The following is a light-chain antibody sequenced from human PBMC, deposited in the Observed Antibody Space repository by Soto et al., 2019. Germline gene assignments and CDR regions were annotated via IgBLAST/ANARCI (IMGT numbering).Light chain of an antibody. V-gene: IGLV2-14*01. J-gene: IGLJ1*01. CDR3: SSYTINISLYV. CDR2: EVS. CDR1: SSDGGSYQY. Sequence: THPASVAGSPEQSDPVSCTGTSSDGGSYQYVSWYQQHPGKAPKLIIYEVSNRPSGVSTRFSGSKSGNTASLPISGLQAEDDGDYYCSSYTINISLYVFGSGPKVTV.